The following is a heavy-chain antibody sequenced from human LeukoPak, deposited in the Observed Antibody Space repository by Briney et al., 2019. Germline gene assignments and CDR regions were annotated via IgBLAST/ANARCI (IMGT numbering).Heavy chain of an antibody. CDR3: ARAVYCSSTSCFYFDY. Sequence: SETLSLTCTVSGYSISSGYYWGWIRQPPGKGLEWIRSIYHSGSTYYNPSLKSRVTMSVDTSKNQFSLKLSSVTAADTAVYYCARAVYCSSTSCFYFDYRGQGTLVTVSS. CDR1: GYSISSGYY. CDR2: IYHSGST. V-gene: IGHV4-38-2*02. D-gene: IGHD2-2*01. J-gene: IGHJ4*02.